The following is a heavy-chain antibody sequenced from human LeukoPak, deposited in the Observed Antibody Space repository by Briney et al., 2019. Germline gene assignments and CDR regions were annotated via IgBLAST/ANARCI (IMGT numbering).Heavy chain of an antibody. CDR1: GFAFSSYE. V-gene: IGHV3-48*03. CDR2: ISSSGSTI. J-gene: IGHJ4*02. CDR3: ARAPGPLHNYDILTGFSVWFDY. Sequence: PGGSLRLSCAASGFAFSSYEMNWVRQAPGKGLEWVSYISSSGSTIYCADSVKGRFTISRDNAKNSLYLQMNSLRAEDTAVYYCARAPGPLHNYDILTGFSVWFDYWGQGTLVTVSS. D-gene: IGHD3-9*01.